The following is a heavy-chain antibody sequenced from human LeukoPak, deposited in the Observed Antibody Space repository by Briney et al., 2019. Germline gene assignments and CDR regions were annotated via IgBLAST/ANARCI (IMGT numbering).Heavy chain of an antibody. CDR3: ARSGIPNDSGSYYPNF. V-gene: IGHV3-33*01. Sequence: PGRSLRLSCAASGFTFSSYGMHWVRQAPGKGLEWVAVIWYDGSNKYYADSVKGRFTISRDNSKNTLYLQMNSLRAEDTAVYYCARSGIPNDSGSYYPNFWGQGTLVTVSS. CDR1: GFTFSSYG. J-gene: IGHJ4*02. D-gene: IGHD3-10*01. CDR2: IWYDGSNK.